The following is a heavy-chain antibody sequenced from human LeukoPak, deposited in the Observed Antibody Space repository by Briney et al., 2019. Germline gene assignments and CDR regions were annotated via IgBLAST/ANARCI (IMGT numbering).Heavy chain of an antibody. CDR3: AKDGICGGGSRYWLADD. J-gene: IGHJ4*02. D-gene: IGHD2-15*01. CDR2: ISGSGGGT. Sequence: PGGSLRLSCAASGFTFSSFAMNWVRQAPGKGLEWVSAISGSGGGTYYADSVEGRFTISKDNSQNTLYLQMSSLSAEDTAVYYCAKDGICGGGSRYWLADDWGQGTLVTVSS. CDR1: GFTFSSFA. V-gene: IGHV3-23*01.